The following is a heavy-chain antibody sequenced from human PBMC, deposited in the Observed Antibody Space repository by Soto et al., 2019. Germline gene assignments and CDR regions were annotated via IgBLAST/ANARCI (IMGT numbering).Heavy chain of an antibody. CDR1: GGTFSTSS. J-gene: IGHJ4*02. D-gene: IGHD2-15*01. CDR3: ARDVVRTTAGDS. V-gene: IGHV1-69*01. Sequence: QLQLVQSGTEVKEPGSSVKVSCKASGGTFSTSSFVWVRQGPGQGLEWMGGIIPIFTRTNFAQTFQGRVTFRADESTRTPYMELPSLTSGDTAIYYCARDVVRTTAGDSRGQGPLVTVSS. CDR2: IIPIFTRT.